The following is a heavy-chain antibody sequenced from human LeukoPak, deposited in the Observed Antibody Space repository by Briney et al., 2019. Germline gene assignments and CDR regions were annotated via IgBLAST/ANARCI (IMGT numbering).Heavy chain of an antibody. CDR3: AREGPKVDY. Sequence: SETLSLTCTVSGGSISSYYWSWIRQPPGKGLEWIGYIYYSGSTNYNPSLKSRVTISVDTSKNQFSLKLSSVTAADTAVYYCAREGPKVDYWGQGTLVTVSS. V-gene: IGHV4-59*12. J-gene: IGHJ4*02. CDR1: GGSISSYY. CDR2: IYYSGST.